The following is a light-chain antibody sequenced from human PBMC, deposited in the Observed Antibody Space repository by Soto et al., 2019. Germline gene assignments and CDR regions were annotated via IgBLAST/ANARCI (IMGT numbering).Light chain of an antibody. CDR3: GADHGSGSNFP. CDR2: VGTGGIVG. V-gene: IGLV9-49*01. Sequence: QPVLTQPPSASASLGASVTLTCTLSSGYSNYKVDWYQQRPGKGPRFVMRVGTGGIVGSKGDGIPDRFSVLGSGLNRYLTIKNIQEEDESDYHCGADHGSGSNFPVGGGTKVTVL. J-gene: IGLJ2*01. CDR1: SGYSNYK.